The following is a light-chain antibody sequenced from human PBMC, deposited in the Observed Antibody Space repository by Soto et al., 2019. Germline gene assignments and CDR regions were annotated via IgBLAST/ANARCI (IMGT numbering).Light chain of an antibody. CDR3: LQSTQLPLT. CDR1: RSLLDPDESTY. V-gene: IGKV2D-29*01. Sequence: EIVMTQTLVSLSVTPGQPASISCKSSRSLLDPDESTYLYWYLQKSGQPPHLLIYEVSNRFSGVTDRFTGSGSGPDFTLEISRVEADDGGTYYCLQSTQLPLTFGGGTKLEIK. J-gene: IGKJ4*01. CDR2: EVS.